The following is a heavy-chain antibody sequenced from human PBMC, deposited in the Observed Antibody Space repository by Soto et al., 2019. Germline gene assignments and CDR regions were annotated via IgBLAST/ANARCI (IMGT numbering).Heavy chain of an antibody. Sequence: ASVKVSCKASGYIFTNYYIHWVRQAPGQGLEWMAIINPLPTSGSTNYAQKFQGRVTVTRDTSTSTVYMELSSLTSEDTAIYYCARDLTAAVYWGPGTLVTLSS. V-gene: IGHV1-46*01. J-gene: IGHJ4*02. D-gene: IGHD6-13*01. CDR2: INPLPTSGST. CDR3: ARDLTAAVY. CDR1: GYIFTNYY.